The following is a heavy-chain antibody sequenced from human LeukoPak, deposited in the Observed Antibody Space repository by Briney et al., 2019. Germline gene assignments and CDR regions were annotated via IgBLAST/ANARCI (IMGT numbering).Heavy chain of an antibody. V-gene: IGHV4-38-2*02. Sequence: SETLSLTCTVSGYSISSGYYWGWIRQPPGKGLEWIGSIYHSGSTYYNPSLKSRVTISVGTSKNQFSLKLSSVTAADTAVYYCARDRGYSYGSYYYYMDVWGKGTTVTISS. CDR1: GYSISSGYY. D-gene: IGHD5-18*01. CDR2: IYHSGST. J-gene: IGHJ6*03. CDR3: ARDRGYSYGSYYYYMDV.